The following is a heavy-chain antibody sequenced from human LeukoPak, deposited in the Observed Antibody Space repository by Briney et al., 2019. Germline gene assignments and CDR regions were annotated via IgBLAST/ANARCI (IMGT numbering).Heavy chain of an antibody. J-gene: IGHJ6*04. CDR2: ISSSGSTI. D-gene: IGHD3-10*02. CDR3: AELGITMIGGV. Sequence: GGSLRLSCAASGFTFSNYAMHWVRQAPGKGLEWVSYISSSGSTIYYADSVKGRFPISRDNAKNSLDLQINSLRAEDTAVYYCAELGITMIGGVWGKGTTVTISS. CDR1: GFTFSNYA. V-gene: IGHV3-48*03.